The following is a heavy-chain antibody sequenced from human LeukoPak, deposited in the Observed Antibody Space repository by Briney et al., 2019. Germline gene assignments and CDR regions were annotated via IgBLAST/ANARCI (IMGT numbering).Heavy chain of an antibody. CDR2: IKRDGSEK. Sequence: GGSLRLSCAASGFTFSSYWMSWVRQAPGKGLEWVANIKRDGSEKYYVDSVKGRFTISRDNAKNSLYLQMNSLRAEDTAVYYCARVTYYYYYGMDVWGQGATVTVSS. J-gene: IGHJ6*02. CDR1: GFTFSSYW. V-gene: IGHV3-7*01. CDR3: ARVTYYYYYGMDV.